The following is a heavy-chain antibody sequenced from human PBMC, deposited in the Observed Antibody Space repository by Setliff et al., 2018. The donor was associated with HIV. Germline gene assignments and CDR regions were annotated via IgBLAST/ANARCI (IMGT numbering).Heavy chain of an antibody. CDR2: INHSGST. J-gene: IGHJ4*02. CDR3: ARLSGDYYYFDY. CDR1: GGSFSGYY. D-gene: IGHD2-21*02. V-gene: IGHV4-34*01. Sequence: SETLSLTCAVYGGSFSGYYWSWIRQPPGKGLEWIGEINHSGSTNYNPSLKSRVTISVDTSKNQFSLKLSSATAADTAVYYCARLSGDYYYFDYWGQGTLVTVSS.